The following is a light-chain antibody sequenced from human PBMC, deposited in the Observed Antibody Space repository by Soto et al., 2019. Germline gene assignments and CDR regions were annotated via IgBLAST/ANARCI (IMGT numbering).Light chain of an antibody. CDR2: GAS. Sequence: EIVLTQSPGTLSLSPGERATLSCRASQSVSSSYLAWYQQKPGQAPRLLIYGASSRATGIPDRFSGSGSGTDFTLTISSLQAEDFASYYCQQTRAYPSTFGGGTKVDNK. V-gene: IGKV3-20*01. CDR1: QSVSSSY. J-gene: IGKJ4*01. CDR3: QQTRAYPST.